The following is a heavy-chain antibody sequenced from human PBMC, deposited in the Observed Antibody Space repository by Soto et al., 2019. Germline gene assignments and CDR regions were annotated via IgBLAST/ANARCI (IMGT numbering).Heavy chain of an antibody. Sequence: QVQLVESGGGVVQPGTSLRLSCAASGFTFSSCVMHWVRQAPGKGLEWVAVIWYDGSNKYYVDSVKGRFTISRDNSKNTLHLQMNRLRAEDTAVYYCAAGTANFQHWGQGTLVTVSS. CDR3: AAGTANFQH. J-gene: IGHJ1*01. CDR2: IWYDGSNK. D-gene: IGHD1-7*01. V-gene: IGHV3-33*01. CDR1: GFTFSSCV.